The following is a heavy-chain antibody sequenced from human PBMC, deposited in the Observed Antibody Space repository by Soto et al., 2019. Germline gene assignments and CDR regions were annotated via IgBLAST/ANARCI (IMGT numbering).Heavy chain of an antibody. Sequence: GGSLRLSCAASGFTFSSYGMHWVRQAPGKGLEWVAVIWYDGSNKYYADSVKGRFTISRDNSKNTLYLQMNSLRAEDTAVYYCARELLGLLWFGESSYGMDVWGQGTTVTVSS. CDR3: ARELLGLLWFGESSYGMDV. CDR1: GFTFSSYG. CDR2: IWYDGSNK. V-gene: IGHV3-33*01. D-gene: IGHD3-10*01. J-gene: IGHJ6*02.